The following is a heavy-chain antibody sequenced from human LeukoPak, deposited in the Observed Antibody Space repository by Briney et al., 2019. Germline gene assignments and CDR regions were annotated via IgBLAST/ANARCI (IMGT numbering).Heavy chain of an antibody. CDR1: GFTFGKYW. J-gene: IGHJ4*02. Sequence: PGGSLRLSCVASGFTFGKYWMSWVRQAPGRGLEWVANIKLDGSEKNYVDSVKGRFTISRDNTKNSLYLQMNSLRVEDTAVYYCARSVAGRTSSPIDYWGQGTLVTVSS. V-gene: IGHV3-7*03. CDR3: ARSVAGRTSSPIDY. D-gene: IGHD6-19*01. CDR2: IKLDGSEK.